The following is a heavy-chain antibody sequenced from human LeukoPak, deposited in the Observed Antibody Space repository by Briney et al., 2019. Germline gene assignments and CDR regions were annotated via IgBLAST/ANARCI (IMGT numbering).Heavy chain of an antibody. V-gene: IGHV1-69*06. Sequence: ASVKVSCKASGGTFSSYAISWVRQAPGQGLEWMGGIIPIFGTADYAQKFQGRVTITADKPTSTAYMELSSLRSEDTAVYYCAMSPNVDTAIRDYWGQGTLVTVSS. J-gene: IGHJ4*02. D-gene: IGHD5-18*01. CDR2: IIPIFGTA. CDR3: AMSPNVDTAIRDY. CDR1: GGTFSSYA.